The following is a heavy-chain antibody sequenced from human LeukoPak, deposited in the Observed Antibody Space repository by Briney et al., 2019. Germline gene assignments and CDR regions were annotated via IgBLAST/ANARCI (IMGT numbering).Heavy chain of an antibody. CDR3: ARVSPKYSSGWYGAFDF. D-gene: IGHD6-19*01. J-gene: IGHJ4*02. CDR2: TNGGNGNT. CDR1: GYTFNTYS. Sequence: GASVKVSCKTSGYTFNTYSMHWVRQAPGQRLEWMGWTNGGNGNTKYSQNFQGRVTITRDTSASTVYMELSSPRSEDTAVYYCARVSPKYSSGWYGAFDFWGQGTLVTVSS. V-gene: IGHV1-3*01.